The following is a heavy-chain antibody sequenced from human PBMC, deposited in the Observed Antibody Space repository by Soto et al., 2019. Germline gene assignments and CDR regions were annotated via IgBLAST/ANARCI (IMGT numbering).Heavy chain of an antibody. CDR3: AIASYSSSWYLFY. V-gene: IGHV4-59*01. D-gene: IGHD6-13*01. CDR2: IDYSGST. CDR1: GGSISSYY. J-gene: IGHJ4*02. Sequence: QVQVQESGPGLVKPSETLSLTCTVSGGSISSYYWSWIRQPPGKGLEWIGYIDYSGSTNYNPSLKSRVTISLDTSKNQFSLNLNSVTAADTAVYYCAIASYSSSWYLFYWGQGTLVTVSS.